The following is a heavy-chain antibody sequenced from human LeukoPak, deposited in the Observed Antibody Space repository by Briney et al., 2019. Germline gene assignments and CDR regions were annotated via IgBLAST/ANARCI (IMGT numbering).Heavy chain of an antibody. D-gene: IGHD3-3*01. CDR3: ARVRNYDFWSGLSAYDYYYYYMDV. V-gene: IGHV1-18*01. CDR2: ISAYNGNT. Sequence: GASVKVSCKASGYTFTSYGISWVRQAPGQGLEWMGWISAYNGNTNYAQKLQGRVTMTTDTSTSTAYMELRSLRSDDTAVYCCARVRNYDFWSGLSAYDYYYYYMDVWGKGTTVTVSS. J-gene: IGHJ6*03. CDR1: GYTFTSYG.